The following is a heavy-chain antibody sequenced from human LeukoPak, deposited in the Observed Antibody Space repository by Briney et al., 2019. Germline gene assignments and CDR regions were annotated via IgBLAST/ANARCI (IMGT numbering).Heavy chain of an antibody. J-gene: IGHJ4*02. CDR2: IRYDGSNK. Sequence: TGGSLRLSCAASGFTFSSYGMHWVRQAPGKGLEWVAFIRYDGSNKYYADSVKGRFTISRDNSKNTLYLQMNSLRAEDTAVYYCASRYGSGSYYPGYWGQGTLVTVSS. D-gene: IGHD3-10*01. CDR1: GFTFSSYG. CDR3: ASRYGSGSYYPGY. V-gene: IGHV3-30*02.